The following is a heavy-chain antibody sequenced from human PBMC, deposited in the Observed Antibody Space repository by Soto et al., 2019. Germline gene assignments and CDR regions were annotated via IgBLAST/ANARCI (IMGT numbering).Heavy chain of an antibody. CDR2: TKPDGSEQ. J-gene: IGHJ4*02. D-gene: IGHD3-22*01. Sequence: GGSLRLSCAASEFTFDKYYMTWVRQAPGKGPEWVANTKPDGSEQYYVDSVKGRFTISRDNAKNTAYLQMNSMRTEDTAVYYCAKAVHSSGYNSYFDYWGQGTLF. CDR1: EFTFDKYY. V-gene: IGHV3-7*01. CDR3: AKAVHSSGYNSYFDY.